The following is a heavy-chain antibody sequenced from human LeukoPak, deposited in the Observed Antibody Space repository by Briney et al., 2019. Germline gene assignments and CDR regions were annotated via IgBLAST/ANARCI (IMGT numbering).Heavy chain of an antibody. CDR3: AKEVFRYSYHGLDV. Sequence: GGSLRLSCAASGFAFDSFAMSWVRQAPGPGLAWVSSIGDSGSHTYYADSVKGRFTISRDNSKNTMYLQMDSLRAEDTAVYYCAKEVFRYSYHGLDVWGQGTTVTVFS. CDR1: GFAFDSFA. J-gene: IGHJ6*02. CDR2: IGDSGSHT. V-gene: IGHV3-23*01. D-gene: IGHD5-12*01.